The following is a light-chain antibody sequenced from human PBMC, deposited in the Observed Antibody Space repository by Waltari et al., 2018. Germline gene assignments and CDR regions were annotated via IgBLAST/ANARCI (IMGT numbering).Light chain of an antibody. CDR3: QQYYTTPLVT. V-gene: IGKV4-1*01. CDR2: WAS. CDR1: QSVLYSPNNKSY. J-gene: IGKJ5*01. Sequence: DIVMTQSPDSLAVSLGERATINCKSSQSVLYSPNNKSYLAWYQQKPGQPPKLLIFWASTRKSGVSDRFSGTGSGTEFTLTISSLQAADVAVYYCQQYYTTPLVTFGQGTRLEIK.